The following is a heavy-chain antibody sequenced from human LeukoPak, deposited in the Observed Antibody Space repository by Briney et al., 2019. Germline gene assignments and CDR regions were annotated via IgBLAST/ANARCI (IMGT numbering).Heavy chain of an antibody. CDR2: ISHSGST. V-gene: IGHV4-4*02. J-gene: IGHJ4*02. D-gene: IGHD1-1*01. CDR3: ARTTTPFDY. CDR1: GFTFSNSW. Sequence: GSLRLSCAASGFTFSNSWMSWVRQAPGKGLEWIGHISHSGSTYYGPSLRSRVTISLDRSKNQFSLNLSSATAADTAVYYCARTTTPFDYWGQGTLVTVSS.